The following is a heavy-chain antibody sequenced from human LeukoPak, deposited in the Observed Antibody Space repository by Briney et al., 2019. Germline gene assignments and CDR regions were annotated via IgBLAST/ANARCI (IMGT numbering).Heavy chain of an antibody. J-gene: IGHJ4*02. CDR2: IYHTGAT. D-gene: IGHD6-19*01. CDR1: GSSIGGDY. Sequence: SETLSLTCTVSGSSIGGDYWTWIRQPPGKGLQYIGYIYHTGATNYNPSLKSRVTMSVDTSKNQFSLKLNSVTAADTAVYFCAKYGKSGWSIDNWGQGTLVTVSS. CDR3: AKYGKSGWSIDN. V-gene: IGHV4-59*08.